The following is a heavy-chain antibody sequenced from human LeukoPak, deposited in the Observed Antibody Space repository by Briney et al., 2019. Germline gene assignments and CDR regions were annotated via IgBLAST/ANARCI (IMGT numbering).Heavy chain of an antibody. V-gene: IGHV1-8*01. CDR3: ARDRRSSSSNSILFDY. Sequence: WASVKVSCKASGYTFTSYDINWVRQATGQGLEWMGWMNPNSGNTGYAQEFQGRVTMTRDTSISTAYMELSSLTSEDTAVYYCARDRRSSSSNSILFDYWGQGTVVTVSS. D-gene: IGHD6-6*01. CDR2: MNPNSGNT. CDR1: GYTFTSYD. J-gene: IGHJ4*02.